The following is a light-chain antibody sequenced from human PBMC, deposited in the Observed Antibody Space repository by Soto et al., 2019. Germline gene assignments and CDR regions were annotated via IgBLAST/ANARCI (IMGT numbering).Light chain of an antibody. CDR1: QAIKEH. CDR3: LQHNTYPIT. CDR2: AAS. J-gene: IGKJ5*01. Sequence: DIQMTQSPSSRYASVGDRVIITCLASQAIKEHLGWYQQKPGEAPKRLIYAASTLHSGVPSRFSGSGSGTEFTLTISSLQPEDFSTYYCLQHNTYPITFGQGTRL. V-gene: IGKV1-17*01.